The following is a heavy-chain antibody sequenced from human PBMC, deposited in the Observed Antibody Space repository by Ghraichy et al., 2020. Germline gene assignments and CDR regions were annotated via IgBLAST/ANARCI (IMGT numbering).Heavy chain of an antibody. D-gene: IGHD3-3*01. CDR2: INHSGST. V-gene: IGHV4-34*01. Sequence: SETLSLTCAVYGGSFSGYYWSWIRQPPGKGLEWIGEINHSGSTNYNPSLKSRVTISVDTSKNQFSLKLSSVTAADTAVYYCARASSYYDFWSGYYKEEGRYGMDVWGQGTTVTVSS. CDR3: ARASSYYDFWSGYYKEEGRYGMDV. J-gene: IGHJ6*02. CDR1: GGSFSGYY.